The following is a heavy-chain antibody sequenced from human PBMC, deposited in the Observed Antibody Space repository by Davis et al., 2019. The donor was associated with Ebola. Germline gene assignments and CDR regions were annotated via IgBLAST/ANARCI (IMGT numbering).Heavy chain of an antibody. CDR1: GDSVPSGG. CDR3: ARGWSRTGFDY. CDR2: TYYNSKWYS. J-gene: IGHJ4*02. V-gene: IGHV6-1*01. D-gene: IGHD6-19*01. Sequence: HSQTLSLTCAISGDSVPSGGWNWIRQSPSRGLEWLGRTYYNSKWYSDYAVSVKSRITVNPDTSKNQFSLLLNSVTPEDTAVYFCARGWSRTGFDYWGQGTLVTVSS.